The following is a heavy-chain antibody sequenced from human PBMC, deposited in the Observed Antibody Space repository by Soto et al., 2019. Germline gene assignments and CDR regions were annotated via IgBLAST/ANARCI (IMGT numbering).Heavy chain of an antibody. J-gene: IGHJ5*02. CDR3: ARVGPGAEAWFGP. CDR2: VCLYSDRT. V-gene: IGHV1-18*01. CDR1: GYTFSNYG. Sequence: QVQLVQSGGELKRPGASVKVCCKTSGYTFSNYGLTCVRQDPGQPVEWLGWVCLYSDRTNYAQKFQGRVSMNTDTSTTTAYMEMMRLRSDDTSVYYCARVGPGAEAWFGPWGQGTLVTVSS. D-gene: IGHD2-2*01.